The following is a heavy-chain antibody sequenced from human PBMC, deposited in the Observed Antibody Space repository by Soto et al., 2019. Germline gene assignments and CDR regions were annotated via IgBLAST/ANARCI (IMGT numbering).Heavy chain of an antibody. CDR3: ATVHNTPRSFDY. V-gene: IGHV3-23*01. D-gene: IGHD1-20*01. Sequence: GGSLRLSCAASGFTFNIYAMTWVRQAPGKGLEWVSTTGATGRTTYYADSVKGRFTVSRDNSKNTLDLQMSNLRAEDTAVYYCATVHNTPRSFDYWGQGTLVTVSS. J-gene: IGHJ4*02. CDR2: TGATGRTT. CDR1: GFTFNIYA.